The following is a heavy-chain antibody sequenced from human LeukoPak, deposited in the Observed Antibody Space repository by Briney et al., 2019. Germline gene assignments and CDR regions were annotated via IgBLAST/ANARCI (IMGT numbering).Heavy chain of an antibody. CDR1: GFTFSSYS. CDR2: ISSGSTI. J-gene: IGHJ4*02. CDR3: ARDVIVEFDY. Sequence: QPGGSLRLSCAASGFTFSSYSMNWVRQAPGKGLEWVSYISSGSTIYYADSVKGRFTISRDNAKNSLYLQMNSLRAEDTAVYYCARDVIVEFDYWGQGTLVTVSS. V-gene: IGHV3-48*01. D-gene: IGHD3-22*01.